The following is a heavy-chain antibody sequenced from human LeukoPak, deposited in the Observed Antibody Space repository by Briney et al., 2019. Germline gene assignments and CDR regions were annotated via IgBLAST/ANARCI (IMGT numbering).Heavy chain of an antibody. Sequence: SETLSLTCTVSGYSISSGYYWGWIRQPPGKGLEWIGSIYHSGSTYYNPSLKSRVTISVDTSKNQFSLKLSSVTAADTAVYYCARYIDILTGYYLYYYYGMDVWGQGTTVTVSS. CDR3: ARYIDILTGYYLYYYYGMDV. J-gene: IGHJ6*02. CDR1: GYSISSGYY. V-gene: IGHV4-38-2*02. D-gene: IGHD3-9*01. CDR2: IYHSGST.